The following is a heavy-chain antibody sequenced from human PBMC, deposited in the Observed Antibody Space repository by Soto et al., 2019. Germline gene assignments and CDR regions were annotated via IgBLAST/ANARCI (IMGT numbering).Heavy chain of an antibody. CDR2: ISAYNGNT. CDR3: ARPAVAGTYYYGMDV. V-gene: IGHV1-18*04. Sequence: ASVKVSCKASGYTFTSYGISWVRQAPGQGLEWMGWISAYNGNTNYAQKLQGRVTMTTDTSTSTAYMELRSLRSDDTAVYYCARPAVAGTYYYGMDVWGQGTTVTVYS. CDR1: GYTFTSYG. J-gene: IGHJ6*02. D-gene: IGHD6-19*01.